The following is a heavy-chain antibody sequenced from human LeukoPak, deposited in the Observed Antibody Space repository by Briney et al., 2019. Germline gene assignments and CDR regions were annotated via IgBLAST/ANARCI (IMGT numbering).Heavy chain of an antibody. J-gene: IGHJ4*02. CDR1: GFTLSSTG. CDR3: ARGTGAAAGPDRGIH. CDR2: ISGGST. V-gene: IGHV3-23*01. D-gene: IGHD6-13*01. Sequence: GGSLRLSCAAPGFTLSSTGMSWVRQAPGKGLEWVSGISGGSTFYADSVKGRFTISRDNSKSTLYLQMDSLRVEDTAIYYCARGTGAAAGPDRGIHWGQGTLVTVSS.